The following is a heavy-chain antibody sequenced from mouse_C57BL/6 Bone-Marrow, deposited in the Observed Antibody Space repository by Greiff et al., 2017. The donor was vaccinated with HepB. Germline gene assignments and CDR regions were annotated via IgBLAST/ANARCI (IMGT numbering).Heavy chain of an antibody. CDR2: ISDGGSYT. D-gene: IGHD2-1*01. Sequence: EVKLMESGGGLVKPGGSLKLSCAASGFTFSSYAMSWVRQTPEKRLEWVATISDGGSYTYYPDNVKGRFTISRDNAKNNLYLQMSHLKSEDTAMYYCARAYGNYVPHFDYWGQGTTLTVSS. CDR3: ARAYGNYVPHFDY. J-gene: IGHJ2*01. CDR1: GFTFSSYA. V-gene: IGHV5-4*03.